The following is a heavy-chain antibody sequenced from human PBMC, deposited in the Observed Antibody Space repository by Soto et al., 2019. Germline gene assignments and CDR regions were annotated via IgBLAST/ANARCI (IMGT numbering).Heavy chain of an antibody. V-gene: IGHV1-8*01. D-gene: IGHD3-3*01. J-gene: IGHJ6*02. CDR3: AVRGDFWSGYYYYYGMDV. Sequence: QVQLVQSGAEVKKPGASVKVSCKASGYTFTSYDINWVRQATGQGLEWMGWMNPNSGNTGYAQKFHGKVTMTRNTAISTAYMELSSLRSEDTAVYYCAVRGDFWSGYYYYYGMDVWGQGTTVTVSS. CDR2: MNPNSGNT. CDR1: GYTFTSYD.